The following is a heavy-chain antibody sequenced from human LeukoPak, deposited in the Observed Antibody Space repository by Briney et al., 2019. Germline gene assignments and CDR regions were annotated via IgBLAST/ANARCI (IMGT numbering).Heavy chain of an antibody. Sequence: GGSLRLSCVGSGFTFSDAWMSWVRQAPGKRLEWVGRIKSKSDGGTIDYAAPVKGRFTISRDDSRNTLYLQMNSLKTVDTAVYYCTTRRQDGWWGQGTLVTVS. J-gene: IGHJ4*02. D-gene: IGHD2-15*01. CDR1: GFTFSDAW. CDR3: TTRRQDGW. CDR2: IKSKSDGGTI. V-gene: IGHV3-15*01.